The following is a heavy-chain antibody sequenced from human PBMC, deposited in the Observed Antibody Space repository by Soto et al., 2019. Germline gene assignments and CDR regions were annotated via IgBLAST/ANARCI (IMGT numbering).Heavy chain of an antibody. J-gene: IGHJ6*02. Sequence: QLQLQESGSGLVKPSQTLSLTCAVSGGSISSGGYSWSWIRQPPGKGLEWIGYIYHSGSTYYNPSLKSRVTISVDRSKNQFSLKLSSVTAADTAVYYCARAAEYYDYVWGSYRYDYYYGMDVWGQGTTVTVSS. D-gene: IGHD3-16*02. CDR1: GGSISSGGYS. CDR3: ARAAEYYDYVWGSYRYDYYYGMDV. CDR2: IYHSGST. V-gene: IGHV4-30-2*01.